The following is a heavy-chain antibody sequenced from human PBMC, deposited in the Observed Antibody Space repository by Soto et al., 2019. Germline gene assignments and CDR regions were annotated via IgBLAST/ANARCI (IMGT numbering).Heavy chain of an antibody. CDR1: GGSFSGYY. V-gene: IGHV4-34*01. CDR2: INHSGST. D-gene: IGHD2-21*02. J-gene: IGHJ2*01. CDR3: ARATGGNSGNWYFDL. Sequence: QVQLQQWGAGLLKPSETLSLTCAVYGGSFSGYYWSWIRQPPGKGLEWIGEINHSGSTNYNPSLKSRVTIAVDTSKNRCSLKMGSVTAADTAVYYCARATGGNSGNWYFDLWGRGTLVTVSS.